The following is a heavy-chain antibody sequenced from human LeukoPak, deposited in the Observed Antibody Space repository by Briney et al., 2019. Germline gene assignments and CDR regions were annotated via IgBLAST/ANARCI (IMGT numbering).Heavy chain of an antibody. CDR3: AREPIYGLNFDY. CDR2: ISSSGSYI. D-gene: IGHD2/OR15-2a*01. Sequence: GGSLRLSCAASGFTFSSYSMDWARQAPGKGLEWVSSISSSGSYISYADSVKGRFTISRDNANKSLYLQLNSLRAEDTAVYFCAREPIYGLNFDYWGQGTLVTVSS. V-gene: IGHV3-21*01. CDR1: GFTFSSYS. J-gene: IGHJ4*02.